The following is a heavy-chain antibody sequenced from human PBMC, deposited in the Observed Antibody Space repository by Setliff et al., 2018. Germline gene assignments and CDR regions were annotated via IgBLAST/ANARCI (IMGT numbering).Heavy chain of an antibody. D-gene: IGHD3-10*01. CDR2: INHSGST. Sequence: SETLSLTCTVSGGSISRSSYYWGWVRQPPGKGLEWIGEINHSGSTNYNSSLTSRVTISVDTSKNQFSLKLTSMTAADTAVYFCARHLLVQGTYHFDYWGQGSPVTVSS. CDR1: GGSISRSSYY. V-gene: IGHV4-39*01. CDR3: ARHLLVQGTYHFDY. J-gene: IGHJ4*02.